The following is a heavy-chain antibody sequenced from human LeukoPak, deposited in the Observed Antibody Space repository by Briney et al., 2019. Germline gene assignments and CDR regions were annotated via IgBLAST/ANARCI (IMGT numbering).Heavy chain of an antibody. V-gene: IGHV1-24*01. D-gene: IGHD3-22*01. CDR1: GSTLTEFS. CDR2: LDPAGGEM. CDR3: ANLYYHDSSGYNGMDV. Sequence: GAAVKVSCKVSGSTLTEFSIQWVRPVPGKGVEWMGGLDPAGGEMIYARKFQGRVTMAEDSSIDTAYMELRSLRSEDTAVYYCANLYYHDSSGYNGMDVWGQGTTVTVPS. J-gene: IGHJ6*02.